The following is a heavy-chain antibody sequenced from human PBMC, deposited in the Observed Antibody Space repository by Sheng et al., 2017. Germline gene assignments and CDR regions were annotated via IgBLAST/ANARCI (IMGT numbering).Heavy chain of an antibody. Sequence: QVQLQESGPGLVKAFRRPCPSPALSLVAPSVVTTGAGSGSPPGRDWSGLGVSIPVGAPTTTPPSKSRVTMSVDMSKNQFSLKLSSVTAADTAVYYCARVGNWNYDYWGQGTLVTVSS. CDR1: VAPSVVTT. V-gene: IGHV4-4*07. CDR2: SIPVGAP. J-gene: IGHJ4*02. D-gene: IGHD1-7*01. CDR3: ARVGNWNYDY.